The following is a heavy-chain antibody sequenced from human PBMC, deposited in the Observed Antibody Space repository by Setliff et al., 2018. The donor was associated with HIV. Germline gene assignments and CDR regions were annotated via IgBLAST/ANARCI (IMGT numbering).Heavy chain of an antibody. J-gene: IGHJ6*03. D-gene: IGHD3-16*02. CDR2: INAGNGNT. Sequence: ASVKVSCKASGYTFTSYAMHWVRQAPGQRLEWMGWINAGNGNTKYSQKFQGRVTITRDTSASTAYMELSSLRSEDTAVYYCAKATIHYVWGSYRHRYMDVWGKGTTVTVSS. CDR1: GYTFTSYA. V-gene: IGHV1-3*01. CDR3: AKATIHYVWGSYRHRYMDV.